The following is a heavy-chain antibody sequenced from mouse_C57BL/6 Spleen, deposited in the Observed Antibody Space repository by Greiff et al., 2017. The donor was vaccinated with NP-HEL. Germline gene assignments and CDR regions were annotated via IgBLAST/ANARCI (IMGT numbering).Heavy chain of an antibody. CDR1: GFTFSDYY. CDR3: AREDYGSSHYFDY. V-gene: IGHV5-16*01. CDR2: INYDGSST. D-gene: IGHD1-1*01. J-gene: IGHJ2*01. Sequence: EVKLMESEGGLVQPGSSMKLSCTASGFTFSDYYMAWVRQVPEKGLEWVANINYDGSSTYYLDSLKSRFIISRDNAKNILYLQMSSLKSEDTATYYCAREDYGSSHYFDYWGQGTTLTVSS.